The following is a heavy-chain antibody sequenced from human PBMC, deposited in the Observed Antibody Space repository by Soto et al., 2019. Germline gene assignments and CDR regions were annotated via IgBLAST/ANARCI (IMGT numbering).Heavy chain of an antibody. Sequence: QVQLQESGPGLVRPSETLSLTCTVSGGSLSNYNWNWFRQSAGKGLEWIGRIYSNGKAYYNPSLKSRVTMSLDKINNQVSLRLRSVTAADTAKYYCARERTYQLSGDDTLDIWGLGTMVTVSP. CDR1: GGSLSNYN. V-gene: IGHV4-4*07. J-gene: IGHJ3*02. D-gene: IGHD2-2*01. CDR2: IYSNGKA. CDR3: ARERTYQLSGDDTLDI.